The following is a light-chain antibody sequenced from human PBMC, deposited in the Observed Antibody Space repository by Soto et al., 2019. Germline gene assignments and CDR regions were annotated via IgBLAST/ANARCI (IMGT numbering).Light chain of an antibody. V-gene: IGLV2-14*01. Sequence: SVLTQPASVSGSPGQSITISCTGTSSDIGRYNYVSWYQQYPGKAPKFMIYDVSNRPSGVSNRFSGSKSGNTASLTISGLQAEDEADYYCSSYISSSTYVFGTGTKLTVL. CDR2: DVS. CDR3: SSYISSSTYV. J-gene: IGLJ1*01. CDR1: SSDIGRYNY.